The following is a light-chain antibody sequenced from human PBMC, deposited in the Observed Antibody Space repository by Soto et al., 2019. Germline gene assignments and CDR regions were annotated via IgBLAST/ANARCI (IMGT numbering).Light chain of an antibody. Sequence: QSVLTQPPSASGTPGQRVTISCSGSNSNIGSNTVNWYQQLPGTAPKLLIYSNNQRPSGVPDRFSGSKSGPSASLAISGLQSEDEADYYCAAWDDSLNGHVVFGGGTKVTVL. V-gene: IGLV1-44*01. CDR2: SNN. CDR1: NSNIGSNT. J-gene: IGLJ2*01. CDR3: AAWDDSLNGHVV.